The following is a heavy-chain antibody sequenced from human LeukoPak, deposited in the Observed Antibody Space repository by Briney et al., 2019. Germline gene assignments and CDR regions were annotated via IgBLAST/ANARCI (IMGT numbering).Heavy chain of an antibody. CDR1: GGSFSGYY. Sequence: PSETLSLTCAVYGGSFSGYYWSWIRQPPGKGLEWIGEINHSGSTNYNPSLKSRVTISVDTSKNQFSLKLSSVTAADTAVYYCARLHYGMDVWGQGTTVTVSS. CDR2: INHSGST. CDR3: ARLHYGMDV. V-gene: IGHV4-34*01. J-gene: IGHJ6*02.